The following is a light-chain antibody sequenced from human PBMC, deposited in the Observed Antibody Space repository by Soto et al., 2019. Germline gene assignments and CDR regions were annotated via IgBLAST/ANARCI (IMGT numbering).Light chain of an antibody. CDR1: QSVSSD. CDR3: QQYNDWPLT. Sequence: EIVMTQSPATLSVSPGDRVTLSCRASQSVSSDLAWYQQRPGQTPRLLMYGASTRPTGIPARFSGSGSGTGFTLTIISLQSEDSAVYYCQQYNDWPLTFGGGTKV. CDR2: GAS. V-gene: IGKV3D-15*01. J-gene: IGKJ4*01.